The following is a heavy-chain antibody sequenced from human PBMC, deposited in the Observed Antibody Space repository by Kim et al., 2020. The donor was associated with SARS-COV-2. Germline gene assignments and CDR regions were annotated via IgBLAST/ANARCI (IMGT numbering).Heavy chain of an antibody. CDR2: IYYSGST. CDR3: ARANSSSWSYYYYGMDV. CDR1: GGSISSGGYY. Sequence: SETLSLTCTVSGGSISSGGYYWSWIRQHPGKGLEWIGYIYYSGSTYYNPSLKSRVTISVDTSKNQFSLKLSSVTAADTAVYYCARANSSSWSYYYYGMDVWGQGTTVTVSS. J-gene: IGHJ6*02. D-gene: IGHD6-13*01. V-gene: IGHV4-31*03.